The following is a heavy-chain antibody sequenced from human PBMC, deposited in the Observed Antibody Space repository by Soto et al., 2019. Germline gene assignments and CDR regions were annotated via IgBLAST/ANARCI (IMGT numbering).Heavy chain of an antibody. V-gene: IGHV3-30-3*01. CDR2: ISYDGSNK. J-gene: IGHJ3*02. Sequence: GGSLRLSCAASGFTFSSYAMHWVRQAPGKGLEWVAVISYDGSNKYYADSVKGRFTISRDNSKNTLYLQMNSLRAEDTAVYYCARDPSGGYSYGYPFDIWGQGTMVTVSS. CDR3: ARDPSGGYSYGYPFDI. D-gene: IGHD5-18*01. CDR1: GFTFSSYA.